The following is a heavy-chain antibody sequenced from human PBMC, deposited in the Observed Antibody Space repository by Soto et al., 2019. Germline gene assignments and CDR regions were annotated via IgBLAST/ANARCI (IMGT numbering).Heavy chain of an antibody. V-gene: IGHV1-3*01. Sequence: QVQLVQSGAEVKKPGASVKVSCKASGYTFTSYAMHWVRQAPGQRLEWMGWINAGNGNTKYSQKFQGRVTITRDTSASTAYMELSSLRSEDTAVYYCAMVRLLVQEAFDIWGQGTMVTVSS. D-gene: IGHD6-13*01. CDR1: GYTFTSYA. CDR3: AMVRLLVQEAFDI. CDR2: INAGNGNT. J-gene: IGHJ3*02.